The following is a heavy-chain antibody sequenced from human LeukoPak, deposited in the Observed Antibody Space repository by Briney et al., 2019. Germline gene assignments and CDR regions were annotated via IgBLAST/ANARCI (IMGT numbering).Heavy chain of an antibody. CDR1: GFTFSNYA. V-gene: IGHV3-23*01. Sequence: GGSLRLSCAASGFTFSNYAMSWVRQAPGKGLEWVSTISGSGADTYYADSVKGRFTISRDSSKNTLYLQMNSLRAEDTAVYYCAKPFTMILVVTDIDYWGQGTLVTVSS. CDR2: ISGSGADT. D-gene: IGHD3-22*01. CDR3: AKPFTMILVVTDIDY. J-gene: IGHJ4*02.